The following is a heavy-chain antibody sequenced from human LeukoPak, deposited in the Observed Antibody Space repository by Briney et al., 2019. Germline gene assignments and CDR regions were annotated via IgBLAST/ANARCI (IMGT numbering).Heavy chain of an antibody. D-gene: IGHD5-18*01. J-gene: IGHJ4*02. Sequence: SETLSLTCSVSGASISGGSYYWSWIRQPPGKGLEWIGYIYYSGSTNYNPSLKSRVTISVDTSKSQFSLKLSSVTAADTAVYYCARRGYSYGPFDYWGQGTLVTVSS. CDR3: ARRGYSYGPFDY. V-gene: IGHV4-61*01. CDR1: GASISGGSYY. CDR2: IYYSGST.